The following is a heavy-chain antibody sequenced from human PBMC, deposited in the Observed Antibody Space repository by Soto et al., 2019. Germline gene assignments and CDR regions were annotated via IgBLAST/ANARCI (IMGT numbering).Heavy chain of an antibody. D-gene: IGHD4-17*01. CDR1: GYTFTSYD. Sequence: QVQLVQSGAEVKKPGASVKVSCKASGYTFTSYDINWVRQATGQGLEWMGWMNPNSGNTGYAQKVQGRVTITRNTSISTPYMELSILRSEDTAVYYCAMTLYGDNVDYWRQGTLVTVSS. J-gene: IGHJ4*02. V-gene: IGHV1-8*01. CDR2: MNPNSGNT. CDR3: AMTLYGDNVDY.